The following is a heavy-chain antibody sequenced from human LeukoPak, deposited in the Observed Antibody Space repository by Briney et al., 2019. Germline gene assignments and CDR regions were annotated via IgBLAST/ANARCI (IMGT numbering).Heavy chain of an antibody. V-gene: IGHV5-51*01. CDR2: IYPGDSDT. D-gene: IGHD6-25*01. CDR3: VRHPAYSSGWNHDDY. CDR1: GYTFTSYW. Sequence: GESLKISCKASGYTFTSYWIGWVRQMSEKGLEWMGIIYPGDSDTRYSPSFQGQVTISADRSISIAYLQWSSLKASDTAIYYCVRHPAYSSGWNHDDYWGQGTLVTVSS. J-gene: IGHJ4*02.